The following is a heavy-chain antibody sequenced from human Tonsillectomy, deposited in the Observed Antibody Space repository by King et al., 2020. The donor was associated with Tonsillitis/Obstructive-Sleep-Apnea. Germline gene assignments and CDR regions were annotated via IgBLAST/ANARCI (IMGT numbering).Heavy chain of an antibody. CDR3: ASSSGSYYHAFDI. CDR1: GFTFSSYA. J-gene: IGHJ3*02. V-gene: IGHV3-64*01. D-gene: IGHD1-26*01. Sequence: VQLVESGGGLVQPGGSLRLSCAASGFTFSSYAMHWVRQAPGKGLDYVSAISSNGGSTYYANSVKGRFTISRDNSKNTLYLQMGSLRAEDMAVYYCASSSGSYYHAFDIWGQGTMVTVSS. CDR2: ISSNGGST.